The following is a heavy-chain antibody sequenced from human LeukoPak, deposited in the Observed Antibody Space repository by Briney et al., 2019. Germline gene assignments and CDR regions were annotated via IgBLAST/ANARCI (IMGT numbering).Heavy chain of an antibody. Sequence: GGSLRLSCAASGFTVSSTYVSWVRQAPGKGLEWVSVIYKGGNTYYIDSVKGRFTISRDNSKNTLYLQMNSLRAEDTAVYYCAKSTVGVLGFAFDIWGQGTMVTVSS. CDR1: GFTVSSTY. J-gene: IGHJ3*02. D-gene: IGHD3-10*01. CDR2: IYKGGNT. CDR3: AKSTVGVLGFAFDI. V-gene: IGHV3-53*01.